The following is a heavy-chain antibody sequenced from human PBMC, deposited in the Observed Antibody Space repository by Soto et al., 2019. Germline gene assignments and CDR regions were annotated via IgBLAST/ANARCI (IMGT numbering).Heavy chain of an antibody. D-gene: IGHD3-22*01. CDR2: IYYSGST. CDR1: GGSISSGDYS. J-gene: IGHJ5*02. CDR3: AREVGYYDSSGYITENWFDP. Sequence: SETLSLTCTVSGGSISSGDYSWSWIRQPPGKGLEWIGYIYYSGSTYYNPSLKSRVTISVDTSKNQFSLKLSSVTAADTAVYYCAREVGYYDSSGYITENWFDPWGQGTLVTVSS. V-gene: IGHV4-30-4*01.